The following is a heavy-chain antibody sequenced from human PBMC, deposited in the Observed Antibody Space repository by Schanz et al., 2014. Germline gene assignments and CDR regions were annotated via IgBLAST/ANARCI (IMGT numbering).Heavy chain of an antibody. CDR1: GFAFSSYG. V-gene: IGHV3-23*04. Sequence: EVQLVESGGGWVQPGGSLRLSCLASGFAFSSYGMNWLRQAPGKGLEWVSVIGVDGTTTYYADSVKGRFTISRDNSKNTLYLQMNSLRPEDTAVYYCARNRGSGGQNWYFDLWGRGTLVTVSS. CDR2: IGVDGTTT. J-gene: IGHJ2*01. D-gene: IGHD1-26*01. CDR3: ARNRGSGGQNWYFDL.